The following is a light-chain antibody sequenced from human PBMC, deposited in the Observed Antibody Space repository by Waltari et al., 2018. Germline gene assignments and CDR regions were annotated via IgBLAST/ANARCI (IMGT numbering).Light chain of an antibody. V-gene: IGKV1-33*01. CDR1: QDISNY. J-gene: IGKJ4*01. CDR2: DAS. Sequence: DLQMTPSPSSLSASVGDRVTTTCQASQDISNYLNWYHQKPGKAPKLLIYDASNLETGVPSRFSGSGSGTDFTFTISSLQPEDIATYYCQQYDNLPLTFGGGTKVEIK. CDR3: QQYDNLPLT.